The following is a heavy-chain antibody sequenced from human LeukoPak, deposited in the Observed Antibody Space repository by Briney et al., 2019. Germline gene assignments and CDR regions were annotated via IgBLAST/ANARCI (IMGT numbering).Heavy chain of an antibody. CDR2: INHSGST. Sequence: SETLSLTCAVYGGSFSGYYWSWIRQPPGKGPEWIGEINHSGSTNYNPSLKSRVTISVDTSKNQFSLKLSSVTAADTAVYYCARGVIYYDFWSGYPTLDYWGQGTLVTVSS. J-gene: IGHJ4*02. V-gene: IGHV4-34*01. CDR3: ARGVIYYDFWSGYPTLDY. CDR1: GGSFSGYY. D-gene: IGHD3-3*01.